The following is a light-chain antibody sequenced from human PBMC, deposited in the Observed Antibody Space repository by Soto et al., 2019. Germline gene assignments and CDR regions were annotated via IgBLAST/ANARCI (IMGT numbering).Light chain of an antibody. CDR1: QGISRY. CDR2: AAS. J-gene: IGKJ4*01. CDR3: QQYYSYPRLT. V-gene: IGKV1-8*01. Sequence: AIRMTQSPSSLSASTGDRVTITCRASQGISRYLAWYQQKPGKAPKLLIYAASTLQSGVPSRFSGSGSGKDFTLTISCLQSEDFATYYCQQYYSYPRLTFGGGTKVEIK.